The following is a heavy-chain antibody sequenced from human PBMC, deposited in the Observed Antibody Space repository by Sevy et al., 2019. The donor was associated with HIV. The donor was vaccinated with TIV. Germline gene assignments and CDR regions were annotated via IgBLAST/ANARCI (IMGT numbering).Heavy chain of an antibody. CDR3: ASRENGYSSDAFDI. CDR1: GYSFTSYW. D-gene: IGHD4-4*01. J-gene: IGHJ3*02. Sequence: GESLKISCKGSGYSFTSYWSGWVRQMPGKGLEWMGIINPGYSDTRYSPSFQGQVTISADKSISTAYLQWSSLKASDTAMYYCASRENGYSSDAFDIWGQGTMVTVSS. CDR2: INPGYSDT. V-gene: IGHV5-51*01.